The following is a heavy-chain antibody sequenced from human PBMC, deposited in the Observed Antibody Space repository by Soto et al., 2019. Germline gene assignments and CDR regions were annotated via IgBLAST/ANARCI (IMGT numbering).Heavy chain of an antibody. CDR3: ARPDCSGDGCQLVQH. J-gene: IGHJ1*01. CDR2: IDPSDSRT. Sequence: PGESLKISCEASGYSFTSYWINWVRQMPGKGLEWMGRIDPSDSRTNYSPSFQGHVTMSADKSISTAYLQWSGLKASDTATYYCARPDCSGDGCQLVQHWGQGTLVSVSS. D-gene: IGHD2-15*01. V-gene: IGHV5-10-1*01. CDR1: GYSFTSYW.